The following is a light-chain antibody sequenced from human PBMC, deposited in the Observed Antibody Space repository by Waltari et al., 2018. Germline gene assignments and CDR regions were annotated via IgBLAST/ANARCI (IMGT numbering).Light chain of an antibody. V-gene: IGLV2-11*01. J-gene: IGLJ2*01. CDR2: DVS. CDR1: SSDVGGSNS. Sequence: QSALTQPRSVSGSPGQSVTISCTGTSSDVGGSNSVSWYQQHPGKAPKLLIYDVSKRPSGVPDRFSGSKSGNTASLTISGLQAEDEADYYCCSYAGSYTPFGGGTKLTVL. CDR3: CSYAGSYTP.